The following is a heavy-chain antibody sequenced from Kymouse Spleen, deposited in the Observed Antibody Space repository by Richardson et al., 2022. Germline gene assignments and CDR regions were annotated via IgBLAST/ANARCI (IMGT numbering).Heavy chain of an antibody. CDR2: ISWNSGSI. D-gene: IGHD6-6*01. CDR3: AKEIAARLDY. Sequence: EVQLVESGGGLVQPGRSLRLSCAASGFTFDDYAMHWVRQAPGKGLEWVSGISWNSGSIGYADSVKGRFTISRDNAKNSLYLQMNSLRAEDTALYYCAKEIAARLDYWGQGTLVTVSS. J-gene: IGHJ4*02. CDR1: GFTFDDYA. V-gene: IGHV3-9*01.